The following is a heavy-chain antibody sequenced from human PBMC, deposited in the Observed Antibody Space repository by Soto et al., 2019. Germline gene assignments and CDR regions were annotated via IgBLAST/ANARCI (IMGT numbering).Heavy chain of an antibody. Sequence: VQLLESGGGLVQPGGSLRLSCVASGFTCSVYAMSWVRQAPGKGLEWVSGISGSGGSTYYADSVRGRFSISRDNSKNTLYVQMNSLRVEDMAVYYCAKGNAGYFDYWGQGTLVTVSS. CDR3: AKGNAGYFDY. CDR1: GFTCSVYA. CDR2: ISGSGGST. J-gene: IGHJ4*02. D-gene: IGHD2-2*01. V-gene: IGHV3-23*01.